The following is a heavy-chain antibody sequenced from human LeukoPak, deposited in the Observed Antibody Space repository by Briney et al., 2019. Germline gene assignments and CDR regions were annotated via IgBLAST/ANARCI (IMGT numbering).Heavy chain of an antibody. D-gene: IGHD3-16*01. CDR2: LRGDGET. CDR3: AKASWVSTADAVL. J-gene: IGHJ4*02. V-gene: IGHV3-23*01. Sequence: PGGSLRLTCVASGFTFSSYAMSWVRQAPPRGLEWVSSLRGDGETFYADSVKRRFTLSRDDSRNMVFLHLNNLRVEDTAVYYCAKASWVSTADAVLWGQGTVVTVS. CDR1: GFTFSSYA.